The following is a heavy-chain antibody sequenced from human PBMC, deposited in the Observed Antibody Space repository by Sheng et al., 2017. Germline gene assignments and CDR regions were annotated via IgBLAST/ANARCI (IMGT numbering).Heavy chain of an antibody. CDR3: ARGYYDSSGYSWFDP. J-gene: IGHJ5*02. CDR1: GFTLSSYE. D-gene: IGHD3-22*01. CDR2: ISSSGSTI. Sequence: EVQLVESGGGLVQPGGSLRLSCAASGFTLSSYEMHWVRQAPGKGLEWVSYISSSGSTIYYADSVKGRFTISRDNAENSLYLQMNSLRAEDTAVYYCARGYYDSSGYSWFDPWGQGTLVTVSS. V-gene: IGHV3-48*03.